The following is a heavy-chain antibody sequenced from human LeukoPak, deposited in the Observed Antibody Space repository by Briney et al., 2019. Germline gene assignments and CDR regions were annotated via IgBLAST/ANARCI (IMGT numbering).Heavy chain of an antibody. Sequence: PGGSLRPSCAASGFTFSSYAMSWVRQAPGEGLEWVSAISGSGGSTYYADSVKGRFTFSRDNSKNTLYLQMNSLRAEDTAVYYCAKDRYDSSGYYYRWGRGTLVSVSS. CDR1: GFTFSSYA. J-gene: IGHJ4*02. D-gene: IGHD3-22*01. V-gene: IGHV3-23*01. CDR2: ISGSGGST. CDR3: AKDRYDSSGYYYR.